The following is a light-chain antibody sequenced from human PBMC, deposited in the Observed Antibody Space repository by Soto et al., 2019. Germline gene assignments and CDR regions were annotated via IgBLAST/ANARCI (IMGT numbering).Light chain of an antibody. Sequence: DIQMTQSPSTLSASVGDSVTITYRASQAISSRLAWYQQKPGKAPKLLIYKTSTLEGGVPSRFSGSGSGTEFTLTISSLQPDDLAIYYCQHYDTYSPFGGGTKVEIK. CDR3: QHYDTYSP. CDR2: KTS. J-gene: IGKJ4*02. V-gene: IGKV1-5*03. CDR1: QAISSR.